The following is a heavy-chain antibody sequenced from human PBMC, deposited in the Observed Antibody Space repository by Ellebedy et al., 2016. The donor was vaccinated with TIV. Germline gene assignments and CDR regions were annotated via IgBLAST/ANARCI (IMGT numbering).Heavy chain of an antibody. CDR1: EFTFSTSA. CDR2: INSDSNTI. V-gene: IGHV3-48*02. J-gene: IGHJ6*02. CDR3: AKDPATVATLKGLDV. D-gene: IGHD4-17*01. Sequence: PGGSLRLSCVASEFTFSTSAMNWVRQAPGKGLEWISYINSDSNTIYYADSVKGRFTVSRDNAKNSLYLQMHSLRDEDTAVYFCAKDPATVATLKGLDVWGQGTTVTVSS.